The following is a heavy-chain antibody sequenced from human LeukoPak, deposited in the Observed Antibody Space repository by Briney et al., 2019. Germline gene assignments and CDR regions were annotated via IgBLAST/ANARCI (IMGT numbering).Heavy chain of an antibody. V-gene: IGHV1-69*13. CDR2: IIPIFGTA. Sequence: GASVKVSCKASGGTFSSYAISWVRQAPGQGLEWMGGIIPIFGTANYAQKFQGRVTITADESTSTAYMELSRLRSDDTAVYYCARSGDSGGYYYARHAFDIWGQGTMVTVSS. D-gene: IGHD3-22*01. J-gene: IGHJ3*02. CDR3: ARSGDSGGYYYARHAFDI. CDR1: GGTFSSYA.